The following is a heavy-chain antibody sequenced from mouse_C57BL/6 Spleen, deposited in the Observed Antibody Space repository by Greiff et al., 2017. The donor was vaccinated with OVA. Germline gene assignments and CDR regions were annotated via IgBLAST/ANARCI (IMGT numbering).Heavy chain of an antibody. Sequence: VKLQESGAELVKPGASVKLSCKASGYTFTSYWMQWVKQRPGQGLEWIGEIDPSDSYTNYNQKFKGKATLTVDTSSSTAYMQLSSLTSEDSAVYYCARGGSNYEDYWGQGTTLTVSS. D-gene: IGHD2-5*01. CDR2: IDPSDSYT. J-gene: IGHJ2*01. CDR3: ARGGSNYEDY. CDR1: GYTFTSYW. V-gene: IGHV1-50*01.